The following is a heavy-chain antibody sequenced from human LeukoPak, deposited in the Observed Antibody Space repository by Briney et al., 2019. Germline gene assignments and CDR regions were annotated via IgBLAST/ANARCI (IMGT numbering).Heavy chain of an antibody. CDR2: IYYSGST. V-gene: IGHV4-59*01. D-gene: IGHD6-13*01. CDR3: ARTGYSSSSYYYYYMDV. Sequence: SETLSLTCTVSGGSISSYYWSWIRQPPGKGLEWIGYIYYSGSTNYNPSLKSRVTISVDTSKNQFSLKLSSVTAADTAVYYCARTGYSSSSYYYYYMDVWGKETTVTVSS. J-gene: IGHJ6*03. CDR1: GGSISSYY.